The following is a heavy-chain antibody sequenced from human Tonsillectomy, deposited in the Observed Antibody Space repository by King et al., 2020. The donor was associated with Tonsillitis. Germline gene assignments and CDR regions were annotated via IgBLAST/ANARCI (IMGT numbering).Heavy chain of an antibody. V-gene: IGHV4-59*01. CDR2: IYYSGST. D-gene: IGHD3-10*01. J-gene: IGHJ4*02. CDR1: GGSISSDY. CDR3: ARVWSMVRGAYLDF. Sequence: QLQESGPGLVKPSETLSLTCIVSGGSISSDYWSWIRQPPGKGLEWIGYIYYSGSTNYNPSLTSRVTISVDTSKNQFSLKLSSVTAADTAVYYCARVWSMVRGAYLDFWGQGTLVTVSS.